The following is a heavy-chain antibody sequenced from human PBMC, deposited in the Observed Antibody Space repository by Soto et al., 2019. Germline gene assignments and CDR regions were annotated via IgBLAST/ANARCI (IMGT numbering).Heavy chain of an antibody. D-gene: IGHD4-17*01. CDR2: ISSSGSTI. CDR1: GFTFSDYY. Sequence: QVQLVESGGGLVKPGGSLRLSCAASGFTFSDYYMSWIRQPPGKGLEWVSYISSSGSTIYYADSVKGRFTISRDNAKKSLDLEMNSLRAEDTAVYYCARRDYGNYDAYFDDWGQGTLVTVSS. CDR3: ARRDYGNYDAYFDD. V-gene: IGHV3-11*01. J-gene: IGHJ4*02.